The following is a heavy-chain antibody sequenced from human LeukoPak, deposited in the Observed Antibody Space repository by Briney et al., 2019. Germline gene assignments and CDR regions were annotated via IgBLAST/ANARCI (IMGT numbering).Heavy chain of an antibody. CDR2: ISSSGSTI. J-gene: IGHJ3*02. CDR3: ARAGVFGSVFSVTMNFHAFDI. V-gene: IGHV3-11*04. CDR1: GFTFSDYY. D-gene: IGHD3-22*01. Sequence: GGSLRLSCAASGFTFSDYYMSWIRQAPGKGLEWVSYISSSGSTIYYADSVKGRFTISRDNAKNSLYLQMNSLRAEDTAVYYCARAGVFGSVFSVTMNFHAFDIWGQGTMVTVSS.